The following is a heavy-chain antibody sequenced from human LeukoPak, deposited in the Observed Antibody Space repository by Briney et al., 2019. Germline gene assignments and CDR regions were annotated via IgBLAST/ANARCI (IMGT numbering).Heavy chain of an antibody. CDR2: INHSGST. V-gene: IGHV4-34*01. J-gene: IGHJ5*02. Sequence: PSETLSLTCAVYGGSFSGYYWSWIRQPPGKGLEWIGEINHSGSTNYNPSLKSRVTISVDTSKNQFSLKLSSVTAADTAVYYCARELVVPAAIHRLTNWFDPWGQGTLVTVSS. CDR1: GGSFSGYY. D-gene: IGHD2-2*02. CDR3: ARELVVPAAIHRLTNWFDP.